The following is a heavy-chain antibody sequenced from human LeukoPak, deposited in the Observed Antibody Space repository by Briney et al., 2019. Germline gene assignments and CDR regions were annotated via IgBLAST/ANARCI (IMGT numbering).Heavy chain of an antibody. J-gene: IGHJ3*02. Sequence: GGSLRLSCAASGFSFSSYWMHWVRQAPGKELVWVSRINGDGSSTRYADSVKGRFTISRDNAKNTLYLQMNSLRAEDTAVYYCARGGLNALEAFDIWGQGTLVTVCS. D-gene: IGHD1-1*01. V-gene: IGHV3-74*01. CDR1: GFSFSSYW. CDR2: INGDGSST. CDR3: ARGGLNALEAFDI.